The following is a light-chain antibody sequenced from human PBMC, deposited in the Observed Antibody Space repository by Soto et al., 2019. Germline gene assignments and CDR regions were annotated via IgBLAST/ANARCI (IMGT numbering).Light chain of an antibody. J-gene: IGKJ1*01. CDR2: GAS. V-gene: IGKV3-20*01. CDR3: QQYGSPGT. Sequence: EILLTQSPGTLSLSPGERATLSWGASQSVSNNYLAWYQQKPRHAPRLLIYGASNRATGIPDSLSGSASGTDFPLTISRLEPEDSAVYYCQQYGSPGTFGQGTKVDIK. CDR1: QSVSNNY.